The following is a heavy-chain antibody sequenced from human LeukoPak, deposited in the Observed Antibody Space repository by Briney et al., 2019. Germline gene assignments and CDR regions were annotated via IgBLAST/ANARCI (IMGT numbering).Heavy chain of an antibody. J-gene: IGHJ4*02. V-gene: IGHV3-23*01. CDR2: ISGSGGST. CDR1: GFTFSSYA. D-gene: IGHD4-23*01. CDR3: ASADHYGGNSGFAY. Sequence: GGSLRLSCAASGFTFSSYAMSWVRQAPGKGLELVSGISGSGGSTYYADSVKGRFTISRDNSKNTLYLQMNSLRAEDTALFYCASADHYGGNSGFAYWGQGTLVTVSS.